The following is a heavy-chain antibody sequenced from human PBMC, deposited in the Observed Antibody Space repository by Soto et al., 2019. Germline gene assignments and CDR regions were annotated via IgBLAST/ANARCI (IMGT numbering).Heavy chain of an antibody. D-gene: IGHD1-1*01. V-gene: IGHV3-64D*08. Sequence: GGSLRLSCSASGFTFSSYAMHWVRQAPGKGLEYVSAISSNGGSTYYADSVKGRFTISRDNSKNTLYLQMSSLRAEDTAVYYCVKESPSWNDVPLDAFDIWGQGTMVT. J-gene: IGHJ3*02. CDR2: ISSNGGST. CDR1: GFTFSSYA. CDR3: VKESPSWNDVPLDAFDI.